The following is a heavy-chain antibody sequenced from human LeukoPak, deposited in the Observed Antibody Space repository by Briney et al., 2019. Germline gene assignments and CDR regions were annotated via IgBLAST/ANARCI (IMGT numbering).Heavy chain of an antibody. CDR2: IYYSGST. CDR1: GGSISSYY. CDR3: ARVGDFWSGYLPPSTHNSKYFDY. J-gene: IGHJ4*02. D-gene: IGHD3-3*01. Sequence: SETLSLTCTVSGGSISSYYWSWIRQPPGKGLEWIGYIYYSGSTNYNPSLKSRVTISIDTSTNQFSLKLSSVTAADTAVYYCARVGDFWSGYLPPSTHNSKYFDYWGQGTLVTVSS. V-gene: IGHV4-59*12.